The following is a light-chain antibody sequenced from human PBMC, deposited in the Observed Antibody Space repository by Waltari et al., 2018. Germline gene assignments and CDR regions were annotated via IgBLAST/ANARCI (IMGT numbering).Light chain of an antibody. CDR3: QHYDNYPVA. V-gene: IGKV1-5*03. J-gene: IGKJ2*01. CDR1: QSISIW. Sequence: DIQMTQSPSTLSASVGDRVSITCRASQSISIWLAWYQQRSGKAPKLLISKSSSLESGVPSRFSGSVSGTEFTLTITNLHPDDFATYYCQHYDNYPVAFGQGTKLEIK. CDR2: KSS.